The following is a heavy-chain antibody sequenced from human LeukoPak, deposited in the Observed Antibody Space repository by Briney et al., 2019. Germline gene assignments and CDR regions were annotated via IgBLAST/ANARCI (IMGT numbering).Heavy chain of an antibody. D-gene: IGHD6-19*01. CDR1: GFTFSSYA. Sequence: PGGSLRLSCAASGFTFSSYAMSWVRQAPGKGLGWVSAISGSGGSTYYADSVKGRFTISRDNSKSTLYLQMNSLRAEDTAVYYCAKESLDAYSSGWYGRDYWGQGTLVTVSS. CDR3: AKESLDAYSSGWYGRDY. J-gene: IGHJ4*02. CDR2: ISGSGGST. V-gene: IGHV3-23*01.